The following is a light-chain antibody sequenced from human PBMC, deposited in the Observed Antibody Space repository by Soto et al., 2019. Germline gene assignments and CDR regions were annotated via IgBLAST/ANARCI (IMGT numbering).Light chain of an antibody. V-gene: IGKV3-15*01. CDR2: DAS. CDR1: QSVSSK. CDR3: QQYDDWPET. J-gene: IGKJ1*01. Sequence: EKVMTQSPATLSVSPGERATLSCRASQSVSSKLAWYQQKPGQAPRLLIYDASTRATGIPARFSGSGSGTEFTLTISSLQSEDFAVYYCQQYDDWPETFGQGTKVEIK.